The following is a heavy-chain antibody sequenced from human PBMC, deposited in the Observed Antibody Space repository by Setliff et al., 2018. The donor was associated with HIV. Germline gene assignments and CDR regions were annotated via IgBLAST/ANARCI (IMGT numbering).Heavy chain of an antibody. V-gene: IGHV4-34*10. CDR3: VRNSGWALGS. CDR1: GGSFSAYY. D-gene: IGHD3-16*01. J-gene: IGHJ4*02. Sequence: SETLSLTCAVYGGSFSAYYWTWIRQPPGKGLEWIGEINHSGTSNYNPSLKSRVTMSVDTSRSYFSLRLTSVTAADTAIYFCVRNSGWALGSWGQGILVTV. CDR2: INHSGTS.